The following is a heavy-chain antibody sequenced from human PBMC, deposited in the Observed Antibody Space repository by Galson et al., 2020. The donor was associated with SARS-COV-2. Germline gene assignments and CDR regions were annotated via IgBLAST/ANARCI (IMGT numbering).Heavy chain of an antibody. Sequence: GGSLRLSCAASGFTFSSYAMSWVRQAPGKGLEWVSAISGSGGSTYYADSVKGRFTISRDNSKNTLYLQMNSLRAEDTAVYYCAKRVEGSSKHHYYYYYMDVWGKGTTVTVSS. V-gene: IGHV3-23*01. D-gene: IGHD6-13*01. CDR3: AKRVEGSSKHHYYYYYMDV. CDR1: GFTFSSYA. CDR2: ISGSGGST. J-gene: IGHJ6*03.